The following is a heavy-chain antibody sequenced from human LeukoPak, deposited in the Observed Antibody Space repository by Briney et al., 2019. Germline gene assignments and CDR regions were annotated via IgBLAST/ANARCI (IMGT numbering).Heavy chain of an antibody. CDR2: ISGSGGST. CDR1: GFTFSSYA. Sequence: GGSLRLSCAASGFTFSSYAMSWVRQAPGKGLEWVSAISGSGGSTYYADSVKGRFTISRDNSKNTLYLRMNSLRAEDTAVYYCARAYYYYYGMDVWGQGTTVTVSS. CDR3: ARAYYYYYGMDV. J-gene: IGHJ6*02. V-gene: IGHV3-23*01.